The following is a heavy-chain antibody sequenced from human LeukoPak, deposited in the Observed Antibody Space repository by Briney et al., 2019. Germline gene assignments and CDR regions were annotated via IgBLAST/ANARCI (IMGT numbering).Heavy chain of an antibody. Sequence: PSETLSLTCTVSGGSISSYYWSWIRQPPGKGLEWIGYIYYSGSTNYNPSLKSRVTISVDTSKNQFSLKLSSVTAADTAVYYCARCRRSWQWPDFDYWGQGTLVTVSS. CDR1: GGSISSYY. D-gene: IGHD6-19*01. CDR3: ARCRRSWQWPDFDY. J-gene: IGHJ4*02. CDR2: IYYSGST. V-gene: IGHV4-59*01.